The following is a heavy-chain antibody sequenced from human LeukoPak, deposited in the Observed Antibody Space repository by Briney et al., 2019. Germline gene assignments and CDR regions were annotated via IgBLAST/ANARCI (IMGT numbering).Heavy chain of an antibody. CDR2: ISYDGSNK. J-gene: IGHJ4*02. D-gene: IGHD3-9*01. CDR1: GFTFSSYV. CDR3: AKDRRVFDGRYSPASFFDY. V-gene: IGHV3-30*18. Sequence: GGSLRLSCAASGFTFSSYVMHWVRQAPGKGLEWVAVISYDGSNKYYADSVKGRFTISRDNSKNTLYLQMNSLRAEDTAVYYCAKDRRVFDGRYSPASFFDYWGQGTLVTVSS.